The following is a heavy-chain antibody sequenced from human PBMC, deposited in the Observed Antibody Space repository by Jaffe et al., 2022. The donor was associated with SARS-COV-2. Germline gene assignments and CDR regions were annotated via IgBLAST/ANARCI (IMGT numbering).Heavy chain of an antibody. CDR3: AKEGGGYSGSYYGFDI. J-gene: IGHJ3*02. V-gene: IGHV3-23*01. D-gene: IGHD1-26*01. Sequence: EVQLLESGGGLVQPGGSLRLSCAASGFTFSSYAMSWVRQAPGKGLEWVSAISGSGGSTYYADSVKGRFTISRDNSKNTLYLQMNSLRAEDTAVYYCAKEGGGYSGSYYGFDIWGQGTMVTVSS. CDR1: GFTFSSYA. CDR2: ISGSGGST.